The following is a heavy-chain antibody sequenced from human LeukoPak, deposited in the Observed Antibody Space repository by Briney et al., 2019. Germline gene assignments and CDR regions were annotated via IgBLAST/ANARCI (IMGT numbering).Heavy chain of an antibody. J-gene: IGHJ5*02. CDR2: IYTTGRT. CDR1: GGAISSYY. CDR3: ARDLPSYYFDSGNMFDP. Sequence: SETLSLTCTVSGGAISSYYWSRIRQPAAKGLEWIGRIYTTGRTDYSASLKSRVTMSVDTSNNQFSLKLSSVTAADTAVYYCARDLPSYYFDSGNMFDPWGQGILVTVSS. V-gene: IGHV4-4*07. D-gene: IGHD3-10*01.